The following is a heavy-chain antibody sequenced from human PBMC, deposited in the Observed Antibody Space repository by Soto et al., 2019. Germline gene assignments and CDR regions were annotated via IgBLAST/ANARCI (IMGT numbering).Heavy chain of an antibody. CDR3: GREEDGGESLDV. CDR2: IHHSGSI. V-gene: IGHV4-30-4*08. Sequence: QVQLQQSGPGLVKPSQTLSLTCTVSGDSISSDYYHWTWIRQTPGKGLEWIGYIHHSGSILYNPSLYMRVTISGDTSKKQFSLQLTSVTAAYTAVYVCGREEDGGESLDVWGQGTTVTVSS. J-gene: IGHJ6*02. D-gene: IGHD2-21*01. CDR1: GDSISSDYYH.